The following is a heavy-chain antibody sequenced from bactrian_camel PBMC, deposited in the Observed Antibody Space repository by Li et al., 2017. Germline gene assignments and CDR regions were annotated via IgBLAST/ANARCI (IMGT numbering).Heavy chain of an antibody. V-gene: IGHV3S53*01. D-gene: IGHD4*01. CDR3: AAVGTDEGLCRADYWDRFGPDY. CDR2: VGSIGGT. CDR1: GHTFSNIG. J-gene: IGHJ4*01. Sequence: HVQLVESGGGSVQAGESLTLSCVVSGHTFSNIGMAWFRRAPEKEREGVAAVGSIGGTVYADSVKGRFTISQDNAKNTMYLQMDSLKAEDTAMYYCAAVGTDEGLCRADYWDRFGPDYRGQGTQVTVS.